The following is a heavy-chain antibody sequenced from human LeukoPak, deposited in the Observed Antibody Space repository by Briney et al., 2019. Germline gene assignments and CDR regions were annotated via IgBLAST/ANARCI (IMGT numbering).Heavy chain of an antibody. CDR1: GFTFSSYG. V-gene: IGHV3-64*01. J-gene: IGHJ3*02. Sequence: PGGSLRLSCAASGFTFSSYGMHWVRQAPGKGLEYVSAISSNGGSTYYANSVKGRFTISRDNSKNTLYLQMGSLRAEDMAVYYCARGLVAGSSWAIMAFDIWGQGIMVTVSS. CDR2: ISSNGGST. CDR3: ARGLVAGSSWAIMAFDI. D-gene: IGHD6-13*01.